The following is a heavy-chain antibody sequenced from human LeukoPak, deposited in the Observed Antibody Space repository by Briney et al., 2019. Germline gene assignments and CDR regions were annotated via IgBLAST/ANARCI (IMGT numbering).Heavy chain of an antibody. Sequence: GESLKISCKGSGYSFTSYWIGWVRQMPGKGLEWMGIIYPGDSDTRYSPSFQGQATISADKSISTAYLQWSSLKASDTAMYYCARFGVYCSSTSCWVDYWGQGTLVTVSS. V-gene: IGHV5-51*01. D-gene: IGHD2-2*01. CDR2: IYPGDSDT. CDR1: GYSFTSYW. CDR3: ARFGVYCSSTSCWVDY. J-gene: IGHJ4*02.